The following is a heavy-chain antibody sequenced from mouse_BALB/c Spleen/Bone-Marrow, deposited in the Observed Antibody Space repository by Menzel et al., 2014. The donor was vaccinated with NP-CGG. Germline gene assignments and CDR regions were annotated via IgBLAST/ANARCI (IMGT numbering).Heavy chain of an antibody. Sequence: EVQLQQSGGGLVQPGGSLKLSCAASGSDFSRYWMSWVRQAPEKGLEWIGEINPDSSTINYTPSLKDKFIISRDNAKNTLYLQMSKVRSEDTALYYCARMHYYGYVAYWGQGTLVTVSA. CDR1: GSDFSRYW. D-gene: IGHD1-2*01. CDR3: ARMHYYGYVAY. J-gene: IGHJ3*01. V-gene: IGHV4-1*02. CDR2: INPDSSTI.